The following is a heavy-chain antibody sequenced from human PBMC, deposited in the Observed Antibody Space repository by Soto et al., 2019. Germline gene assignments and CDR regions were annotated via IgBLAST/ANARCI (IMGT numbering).Heavy chain of an antibody. J-gene: IGHJ4*02. CDR1: GFTFSSYA. D-gene: IGHD3-22*01. CDR3: AKDLNYYDSSGDFDY. CDR2: ISGSGGST. Sequence: GGSLRLSCAASGFTFSSYAMSWVRQAPGKGLEWVSAISGSGGSTYYADSVKGRFTISRDNSKNTLYLQMNSLRAEDTAVYYCAKDLNYYDSSGDFDYWGQGTLVTSPQ. V-gene: IGHV3-23*01.